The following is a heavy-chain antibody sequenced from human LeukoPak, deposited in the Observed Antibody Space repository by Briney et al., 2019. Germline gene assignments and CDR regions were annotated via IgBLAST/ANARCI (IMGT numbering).Heavy chain of an antibody. D-gene: IGHD1-26*01. CDR1: GGSFSGYY. V-gene: IGHV4-34*01. CDR2: INHSGST. CDR3: ATYSGSYSV. Sequence: SETLSLTRAVYGGSFSGYYWSWIRQPPGKGLEWIGEINHSGSTNYNPSLKSRVTISVDTSKNQFSLKLSSVTGADTAVYYCATYSGSYSVWGQGTLVTVSS. J-gene: IGHJ4*02.